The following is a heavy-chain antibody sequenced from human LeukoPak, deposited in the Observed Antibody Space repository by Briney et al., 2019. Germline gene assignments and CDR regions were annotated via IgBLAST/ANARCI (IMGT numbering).Heavy chain of an antibody. Sequence: SETLSLTCTVSGGSISSYYWSWIRQPPGKGLEWIGSIYYSGSTYYHPSLKSRVTISVDTSKNQFSLKLSSVTAADTAVYYCARRDFFDYWGQGTLVTVSS. J-gene: IGHJ4*02. D-gene: IGHD3-3*01. CDR3: ARRDFFDY. CDR2: IYYSGST. V-gene: IGHV4-59*05. CDR1: GGSISSYY.